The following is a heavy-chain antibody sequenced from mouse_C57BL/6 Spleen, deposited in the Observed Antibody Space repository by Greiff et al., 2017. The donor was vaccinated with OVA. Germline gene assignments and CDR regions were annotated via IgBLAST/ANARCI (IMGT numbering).Heavy chain of an antibody. J-gene: IGHJ2*01. CDR1: GYAFSSSW. V-gene: IGHV1-82*01. CDR2: IYPGDGDT. Sequence: VQLQQSGPELVKPGASVKISCKASGYAFSSSWMNWVKQRPGKGLEWIGRIYPGDGDTNYNGKFKGKATLTADKSSSTAYMQLSSLTSEDSAVYFCARRGSNYDFDYWGQGTTLTVSS. CDR3: ARRGSNYDFDY. D-gene: IGHD2-5*01.